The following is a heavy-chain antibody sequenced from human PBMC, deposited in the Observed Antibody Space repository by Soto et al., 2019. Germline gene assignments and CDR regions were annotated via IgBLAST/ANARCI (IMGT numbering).Heavy chain of an antibody. CDR1: GFTFSSYG. CDR2: ISYDGSNR. Sequence: LRLSCAASGFTFSSYGMHWVRQAPGKGLEWVAVISYDGSNRYYADSVKGRFTISRDNSKNTLYLQMNSLRAEDTAVYYCAKDVSQVWGQGTLVTVSS. CDR3: AKDVSQV. V-gene: IGHV3-30*18. J-gene: IGHJ4*02.